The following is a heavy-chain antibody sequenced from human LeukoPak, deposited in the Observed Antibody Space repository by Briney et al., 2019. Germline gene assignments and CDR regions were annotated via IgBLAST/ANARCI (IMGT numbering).Heavy chain of an antibody. CDR1: GFTVSSNY. CDR3: ARAAYSSSPDY. V-gene: IGHV3-48*02. J-gene: IGHJ4*02. CDR2: ISPTSSDI. Sequence: GGSLRLSCAASGFTVSSNYMSWVRQAPGKGLEWVSYISPTSSDIHYADSVKGRFAISGDNARYSLYLQVYSLRDEDTAVYYCARAAYSSSPDYWGQGALVTVSS. D-gene: IGHD6-13*01.